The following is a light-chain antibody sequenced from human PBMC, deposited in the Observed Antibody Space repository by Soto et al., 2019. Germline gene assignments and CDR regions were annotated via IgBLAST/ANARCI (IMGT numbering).Light chain of an antibody. CDR3: CSNACGSTYV. J-gene: IGLJ1*01. CDR2: EAS. Sequence: QSVLTQPASVSGSPGQSITISCTGTSSDVGSHKLVSWYQQYPGKAPKLIIFEASKRPSGVSKRCSGSKSGSTASLTISGLQDEDEADYYCCSNACGSTYVFGPGTKVTVL. V-gene: IGLV2-23*01. CDR1: SSDVGSHKL.